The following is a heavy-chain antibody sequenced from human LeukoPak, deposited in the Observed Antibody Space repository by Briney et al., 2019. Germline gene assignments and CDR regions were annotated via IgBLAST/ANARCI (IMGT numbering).Heavy chain of an antibody. CDR1: GFTFSSYA. D-gene: IGHD3-10*01. CDR3: ARLRVLRGVMVRVSGWFDP. V-gene: IGHV3-30-3*01. CDR2: ISYDGSNK. Sequence: GGSLRLSCAASGFTFSSYAMHWVRQAPGKGLEWVAVISYDGSNKYYADSVKGRFTISRDNSKNTLYLQMNSLRAEDTAVYYCARLRVLRGVMVRVSGWFDPWGQGTLVTVSS. J-gene: IGHJ5*02.